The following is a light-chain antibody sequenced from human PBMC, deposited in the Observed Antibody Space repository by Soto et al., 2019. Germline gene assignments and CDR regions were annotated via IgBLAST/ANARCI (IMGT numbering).Light chain of an antibody. Sequence: EIVLTQSPATLSLSPGERATLSCRASQSVSSYLAWYQQKPGQAPRLLIYDASNRATGIPGRFSGSGSGTGFTLTTSSLEPADFAVYYCQQRSNWPLTFGGGTKVEIK. CDR3: QQRSNWPLT. V-gene: IGKV3-11*01. CDR2: DAS. J-gene: IGKJ4*01. CDR1: QSVSSY.